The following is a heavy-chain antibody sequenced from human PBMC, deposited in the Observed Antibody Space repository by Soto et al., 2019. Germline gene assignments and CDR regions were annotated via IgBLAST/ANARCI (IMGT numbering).Heavy chain of an antibody. Sequence: EVQLVESGGGLVQPGGSLRLSCAASGFTFSSYWMHWVRQAPGKGLVWVLRINGDGTTTGYADFVKGRFSISRDSAKNTLYLQMNSLRAEDTAVYYCVRDLSVTTKFDYWGQGTLVTVSS. J-gene: IGHJ4*02. D-gene: IGHD4-17*01. CDR1: GFTFSSYW. V-gene: IGHV3-74*01. CDR3: VRDLSVTTKFDY. CDR2: INGDGTTT.